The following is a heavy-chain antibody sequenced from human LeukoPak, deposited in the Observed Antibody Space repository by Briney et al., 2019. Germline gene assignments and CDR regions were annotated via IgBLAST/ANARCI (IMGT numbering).Heavy chain of an antibody. V-gene: IGHV4-59*01. CDR1: GGSISSYY. Sequence: SETLSLICTVPGGSISSYYWSWIRQPPGKGLEWIGYIYYGGSTNYNPSLKSRVTISVDTSKNQFSLKLSSVTAADTAVYYCARVTAIRTTVTTLYYYYYMDVWGKGTTVTISS. CDR2: IYYGGST. J-gene: IGHJ6*03. CDR3: ARVTAIRTTVTTLYYYYYMDV. D-gene: IGHD4-17*01.